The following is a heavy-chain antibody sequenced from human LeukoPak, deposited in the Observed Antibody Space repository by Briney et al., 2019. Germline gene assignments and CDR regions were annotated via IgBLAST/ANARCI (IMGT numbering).Heavy chain of an antibody. CDR2: INHSGST. Sequence: PSETLSLTCAVYGGSFSGYYWSWIRQPPGKGLEWIGEINHSGSTNYNPSLKSRVTISVDTSKNQFSLKLSSVTAADTAVYYCARTKDSGDYWGQGTLVTASS. J-gene: IGHJ4*02. D-gene: IGHD7-27*01. CDR3: ARTKDSGDY. V-gene: IGHV4-34*01. CDR1: GGSFSGYY.